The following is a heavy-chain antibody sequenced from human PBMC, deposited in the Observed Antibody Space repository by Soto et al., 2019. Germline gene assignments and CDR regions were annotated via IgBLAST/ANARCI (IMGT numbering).Heavy chain of an antibody. D-gene: IGHD3-10*01. CDR1: GYTFTSFP. CDR3: ARCQRGSIYYGLDV. V-gene: IGHV1-3*01. J-gene: IGHJ6*02. CDR2: INSGSGDT. Sequence: QVQLVQSGSEVRNPGASVKVSCTASGYTFTSFPLHWVRQAPGKSHEWLGWINSGSGDTKYSQNVQARGTNTRDISTTTAHMELTILKSDDTAIYYCARCQRGSIYYGLDVWGQGATVTVYS.